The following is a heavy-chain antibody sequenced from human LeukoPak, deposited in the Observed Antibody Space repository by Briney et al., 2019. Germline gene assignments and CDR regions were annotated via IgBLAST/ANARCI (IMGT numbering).Heavy chain of an antibody. CDR3: ARDSLLSRIAARNDAFDI. CDR1: GGTFSNYA. CDR2: IIPIFGTP. V-gene: IGHV1-69*13. J-gene: IGHJ3*02. D-gene: IGHD6-6*01. Sequence: ASVKVSCKASGGTFSNYAINWVRQAPGQGLEWMGGIIPIFGTPNYAQKFQGRVTITADESTSTAYMELRSLKSEDTAVYYCARDSLLSRIAARNDAFDIWGQGTMVTVSS.